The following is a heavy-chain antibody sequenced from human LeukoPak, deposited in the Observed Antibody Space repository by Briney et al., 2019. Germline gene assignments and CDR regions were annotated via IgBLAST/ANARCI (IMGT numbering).Heavy chain of an antibody. J-gene: IGHJ6*02. Sequence: PSETLSLTCTVSGGSISSYYWSWIRQPPGKGLEWIGYIYYSGSTNYNPSLKSRVTISVDTSKNQFSLKLSSVTAADTAVYYCARGYGDYGSYYYYDMDVWGQGTTVTVSS. V-gene: IGHV4-59*01. CDR3: ARGYGDYGSYYYYDMDV. CDR1: GGSISSYY. D-gene: IGHD4-17*01. CDR2: IYYSGST.